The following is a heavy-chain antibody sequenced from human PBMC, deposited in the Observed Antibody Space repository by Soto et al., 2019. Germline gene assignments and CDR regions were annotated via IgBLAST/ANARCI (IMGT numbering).Heavy chain of an antibody. Sequence: SETLSLTCTVSGGSISSADYYWTWIRQPPGKGLEWIGYIYDSGSTSDNPSLKSRVTISVDASKNQFSLKLSSVTAADTAVYYCASLNDYGDYFDPWGQGTLVTVSS. CDR3: ASLNDYGDYFDP. D-gene: IGHD4-17*01. J-gene: IGHJ5*02. CDR1: GGSISSADYY. CDR2: IYDSGST. V-gene: IGHV4-30-4*01.